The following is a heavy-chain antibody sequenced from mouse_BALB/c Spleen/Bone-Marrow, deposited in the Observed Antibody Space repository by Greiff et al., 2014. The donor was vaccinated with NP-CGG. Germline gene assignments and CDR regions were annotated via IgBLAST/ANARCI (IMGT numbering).Heavy chain of an antibody. CDR2: IDPANGNT. Sequence: VQLQQSGAELVKPGASVKLSCTTSGFNIKDTYIHWVKQRPEQGLEWIGRIDPANGNTKYDPEFQGKATITADTSSNTAYLHLSSLTSEDAVVYCCGHDAACAYWGQGTLVTVSA. CDR3: GHDAACAY. D-gene: IGHD2-3*01. J-gene: IGHJ3*01. V-gene: IGHV14-3*02. CDR1: GFNIKDTY.